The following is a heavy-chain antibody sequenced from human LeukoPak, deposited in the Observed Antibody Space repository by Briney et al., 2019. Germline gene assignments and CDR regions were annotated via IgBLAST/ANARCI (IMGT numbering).Heavy chain of an antibody. D-gene: IGHD5-12*01. V-gene: IGHV3-21*01. Sequence: SLGSLRLSCAASGFTFSSYNMNWVRQAPGKGLEWVSSISSSDSDIYYADSVKGRFTISRDNAKNSLYLQMNSLRAGDTAVYYCARAIYSGYVPPHYWGQGTLVTVSS. J-gene: IGHJ4*02. CDR2: ISSSDSDI. CDR1: GFTFSSYN. CDR3: ARAIYSGYVPPHY.